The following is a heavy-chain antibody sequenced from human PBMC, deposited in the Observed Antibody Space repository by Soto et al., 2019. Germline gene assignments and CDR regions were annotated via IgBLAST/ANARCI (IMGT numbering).Heavy chain of an antibody. CDR2: ISPSGTTI. Sequence: QVQVVESGGGLVKPGGSLRLSCAASGFTFSDFYMTWIRQAPGKGLEWVSCISPSGTTINYADSVKGRFTISRDNAKNSLYLQMNSLGAGDTAVYYCARDLYVRGTSGGADSWGQGTLVTVSS. D-gene: IGHD3-10*02. CDR1: GFTFSDFY. J-gene: IGHJ4*02. V-gene: IGHV3-11*01. CDR3: ARDLYVRGTSGGADS.